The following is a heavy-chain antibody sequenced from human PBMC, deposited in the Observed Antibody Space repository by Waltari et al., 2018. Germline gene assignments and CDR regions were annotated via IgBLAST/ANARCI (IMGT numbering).Heavy chain of an antibody. J-gene: IGHJ4*02. Sequence: EVKLVESGGGLVQPGGSLRLSCAASRFSFSSSWMAWVRQAPGKGLKWVANINQDGSVRNYVGSVKGRFTISRDNGENSLFLQMNNLRAEDTALYYCARDAYSHPDYWGQGILVTVSS. D-gene: IGHD3-16*01. CDR1: RFSFSSSW. CDR3: ARDAYSHPDY. V-gene: IGHV3-7*04. CDR2: INQDGSVR.